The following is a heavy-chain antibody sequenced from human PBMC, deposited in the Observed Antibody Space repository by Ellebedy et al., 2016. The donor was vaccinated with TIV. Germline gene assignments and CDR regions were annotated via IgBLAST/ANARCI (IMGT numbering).Heavy chain of an antibody. D-gene: IGHD5-24*01. CDR1: GFTFADYA. CDR2: ISWNSGSI. J-gene: IGHJ6*02. V-gene: IGHV3-9*01. Sequence: SLKISCAASGFTFADYAMHWVRHAPGKGLEWVSGISWNSGSIGYADSVKGRFTISRDNAKNSVFLQMNSLRAEDTATYYCAKVQCPGRWSNCPLDVWGQGTTVTVSS. CDR3: AKVQCPGRWSNCPLDV.